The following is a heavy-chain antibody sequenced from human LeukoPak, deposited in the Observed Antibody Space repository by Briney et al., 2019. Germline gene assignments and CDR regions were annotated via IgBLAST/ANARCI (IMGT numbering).Heavy chain of an antibody. D-gene: IGHD3-16*02. J-gene: IGHJ4*02. CDR1: GVSFSGYY. CDR3: AREVLDYVWGSYRSRTD. Sequence: SETLSLTCAVYGVSFSGYYWSWIRQPPGKGLEWIGEINHSGSTNYNPSLKSRVTISVDTSKNQFSLKLSSVTAADTAVYYCAREVLDYVWGSYRSRTDWGQGTLVTVSS. V-gene: IGHV4-34*01. CDR2: INHSGST.